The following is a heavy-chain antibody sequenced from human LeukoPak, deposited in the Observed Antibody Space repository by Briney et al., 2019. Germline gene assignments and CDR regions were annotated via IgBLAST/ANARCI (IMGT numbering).Heavy chain of an antibody. CDR3: ATGILTGYSGFSAQ. CDR1: GFTFSNYD. J-gene: IGHJ4*02. V-gene: IGHV3-23*01. Sequence: GGSLRLSCAASGFTFSNYDMSWVRQAPGKGLEWVSVVGGSGDSTYSAASVKGPFPITRYNFKNTLYLPMNRLRAEDTDLYYCATGILTGYSGFSAQWSQGTLLTLPS. D-gene: IGHD3-9*01. CDR2: VGGSGDST.